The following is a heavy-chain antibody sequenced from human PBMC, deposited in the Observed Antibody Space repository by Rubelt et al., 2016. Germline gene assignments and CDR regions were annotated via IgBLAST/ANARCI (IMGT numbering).Heavy chain of an antibody. D-gene: IGHD3-3*01. Sequence: QLVQSGPEVKNPGASLKVSCKSSDYSFTTYSITWVRQAPGQGLEWMGWISPYSDHTSYAQKFKGRVTLTADTSTGTAYMELTNVRSDDTAVYYCARICSVGVVDFWGQGTLVSVSS. J-gene: IGHJ4*02. CDR3: ARICSVGVVDF. V-gene: IGHV1-18*01. CDR2: ISPYSDHT. CDR1: DYSFTTYS.